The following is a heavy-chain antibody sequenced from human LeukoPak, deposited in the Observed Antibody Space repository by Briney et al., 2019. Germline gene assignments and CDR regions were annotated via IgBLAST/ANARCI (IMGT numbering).Heavy chain of an antibody. CDR2: IHNSGTT. CDR1: GGSISSSSYF. Sequence: SETLSLTCTVSGGSISSSSYFWSWIRQSSGKGLEWIGEIHNSGTTNYNPSLNSRVTISEGTSKNQFYLNLSPVTAADTAVYPCARRYYYNLGSFPFDFWGQGTLVTVSS. V-gene: IGHV4-39*07. J-gene: IGHJ4*02. D-gene: IGHD3-10*01. CDR3: ARRYYYNLGSFPFDF.